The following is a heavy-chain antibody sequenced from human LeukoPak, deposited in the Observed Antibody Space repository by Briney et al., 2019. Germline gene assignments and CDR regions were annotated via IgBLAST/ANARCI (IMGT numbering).Heavy chain of an antibody. D-gene: IGHD6-19*01. Sequence: PSETLSLTCTVSGDPISGSSHYWVWVRQPPGKGLEWIASIHQSGTTYYNPSLKSRAPISVDTSANQFSLSLTSVTAADTAVYYCASRAQWLLRGNFDVWGQGRLVAVSS. CDR1: GDPISGSSHY. CDR3: ASRAQWLLRGNFDV. V-gene: IGHV4-39*01. J-gene: IGHJ4*02. CDR2: IHQSGTT.